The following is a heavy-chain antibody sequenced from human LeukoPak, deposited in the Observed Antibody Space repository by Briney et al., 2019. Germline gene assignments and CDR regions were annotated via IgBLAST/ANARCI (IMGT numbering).Heavy chain of an antibody. CDR1: GFTFSSYW. CDR2: IKQDGSEK. J-gene: IGHJ3*02. D-gene: IGHD3-22*01. V-gene: IGHV3-7*01. CDR3: ARQAGDYYDSSGYPDAFDI. Sequence: GSLILSCAASGFTFSSYWMSWVRPAPGKGLEWVANIKQDGSEKYYVSSVKGRFTISRDNAKNSLYLQMNSLRAEDTAVYYCARQAGDYYDSSGYPDAFDIWGQGTMVTVSS.